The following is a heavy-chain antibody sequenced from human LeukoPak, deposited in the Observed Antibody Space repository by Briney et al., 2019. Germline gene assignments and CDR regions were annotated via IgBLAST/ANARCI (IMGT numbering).Heavy chain of an antibody. J-gene: IGHJ1*01. CDR2: ISGSGGGT. CDR1: GFTFSSYA. CDR3: AKGEQWLVLYFQH. V-gene: IGHV3-23*01. Sequence: GGSLRLSCAVSGFTFSSYAMSWVRQAPGKGLEWVAAISGSGGGTDYADSVKGRFTISKDNSKNTLYLQMNSLRAEDTAVYYCAKGEQWLVLYFQHWGQGTLVTVSS. D-gene: IGHD6-19*01.